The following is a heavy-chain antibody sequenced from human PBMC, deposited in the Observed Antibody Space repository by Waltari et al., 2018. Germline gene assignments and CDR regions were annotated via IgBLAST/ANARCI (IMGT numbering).Heavy chain of an antibody. CDR2: ISGSGGST. CDR1: GFTFSSYA. V-gene: IGHV3-23*01. D-gene: IGHD6-13*01. CDR3: AKGSRIAAAGTIYYYYGMDV. J-gene: IGHJ6*02. Sequence: EVQLLESGGGLVQPGGSLRLSCAASGFTFSSYAMSWVRQAPGQGLEWVSAISGSGGSTYYADSVKGRFTISRDNSKNTLYLQMNSLRAEDTAVYYCAKGSRIAAAGTIYYYYGMDVWGQGTTVTVSS.